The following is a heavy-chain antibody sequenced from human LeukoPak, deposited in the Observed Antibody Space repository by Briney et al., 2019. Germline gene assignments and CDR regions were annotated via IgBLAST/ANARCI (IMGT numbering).Heavy chain of an antibody. V-gene: IGHV3-74*01. Sequence: GGSLRLSCAASGFTFRSYWMHWVRQAPGKGLVWVSRINSDGSSTNYADSVKGRFTISRDNAKNTLYLQMNSLGAEDTAVYYCARAPYYDFWSGYPPDYWGQGTLVTVSS. D-gene: IGHD3-3*01. J-gene: IGHJ4*02. CDR2: INSDGSST. CDR1: GFTFRSYW. CDR3: ARAPYYDFWSGYPPDY.